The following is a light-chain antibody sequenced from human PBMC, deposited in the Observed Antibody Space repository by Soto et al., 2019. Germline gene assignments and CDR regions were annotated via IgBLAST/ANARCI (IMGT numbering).Light chain of an antibody. CDR2: GAS. J-gene: IGKJ4*01. CDR1: QSVSSS. Sequence: EVVLTQSQDTLSVSPGERATLSCRASQSVSSSVAWYQQKPGQPPRLLIYGASTRATGIPARCSGSGSATEFTPTISSLQSEDVAVDYCRQDNNWPPKTFGGGTIVDI. CDR3: RQDNNWPPKT. V-gene: IGKV3-15*01.